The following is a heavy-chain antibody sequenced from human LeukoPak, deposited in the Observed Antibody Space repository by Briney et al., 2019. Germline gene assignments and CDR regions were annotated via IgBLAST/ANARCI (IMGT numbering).Heavy chain of an antibody. CDR1: GYTFSSYY. CDR2: INPNGGIT. V-gene: IGHV1-46*01. Sequence: GASVKVSCKASGYTFSSYYIQWVRQAPGQGLEWMGMINPNGGITTYAQKFQGTITMTRDTSTGTVYMELNSLRSEDTAMYYCARVGRVGRYFDWLMIWGQGTQVTVSS. D-gene: IGHD3-9*01. CDR3: ARVGRVGRYFDWLMI. J-gene: IGHJ4*02.